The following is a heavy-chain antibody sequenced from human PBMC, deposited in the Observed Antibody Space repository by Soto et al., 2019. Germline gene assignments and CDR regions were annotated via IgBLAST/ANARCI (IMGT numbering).Heavy chain of an antibody. CDR1: GFTVSSYA. D-gene: IGHD3-10*01. J-gene: IGHJ4*02. V-gene: IGHV3-30-3*01. CDR2: ISYDGSNK. Sequence: XECLRLSCAASGFTVSSYAMHWVRQAPGKGLEWVAVISYDGSNKYYADSVKGRFTISRDNSKNTLYLQMNSLRAEDTAVYYCARDGSWSAVLYYFDYWGQGTLVTVSS. CDR3: ARDGSWSAVLYYFDY.